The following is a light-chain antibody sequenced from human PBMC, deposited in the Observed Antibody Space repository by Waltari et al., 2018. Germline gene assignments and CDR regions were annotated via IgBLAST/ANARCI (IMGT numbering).Light chain of an antibody. CDR2: DVT. J-gene: IGLJ2*01. CDR1: TSDVGVYTF. V-gene: IGLV2-11*01. CDR3: CSYAGSYTLVI. Sequence: QSALTQPRSVSGSPGQSVPISCTGTTSDVGVYTFVSWYQPHPGKAPKLIIYDVTKRPSGVPDRFSGSKSDNTASLTISGLQAEDEADYFCCSYAGSYTLVIFGGGTKLTVL.